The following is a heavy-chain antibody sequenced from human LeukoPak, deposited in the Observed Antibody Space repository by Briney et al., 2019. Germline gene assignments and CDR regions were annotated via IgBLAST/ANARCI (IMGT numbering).Heavy chain of an antibody. D-gene: IGHD6-13*01. CDR1: GCSISSSSYY. V-gene: IGHV4-39*01. CDR2: IYYSGST. J-gene: IGHJ4*02. Sequence: SETLSLTCTVSGCSISSSSYYWGWLRQPPGKGLEWIGRIYYSGSTYYNPSLKSRVTISVDTSKNQFSLKLSSVTAADTAVYYCARSSAGSSSWPDYWGQGTLVTVSS. CDR3: ARSSAGSSSWPDY.